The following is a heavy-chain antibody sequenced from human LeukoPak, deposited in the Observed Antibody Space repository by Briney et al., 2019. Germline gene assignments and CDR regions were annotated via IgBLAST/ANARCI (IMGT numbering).Heavy chain of an antibody. CDR2: IWYDGSNK. V-gene: IGHV3-33*01. J-gene: IGHJ4*02. CDR1: GFTFSSYG. Sequence: GGSLRLSCAASGFTFSSYGMHWVRQAPGKGLEWVAVIWYDGSNKYYADSVKGRFTISRDNSKNMLYLQMNSLRAEDTAVYYCARETHSGGSPIDYWGQGTLVTVSS. CDR3: ARETHSGGSPIDY. D-gene: IGHD2-15*01.